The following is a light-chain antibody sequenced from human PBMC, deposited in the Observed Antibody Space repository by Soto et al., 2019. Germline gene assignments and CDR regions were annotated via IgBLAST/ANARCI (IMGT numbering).Light chain of an antibody. CDR1: QRVTSSY. CDR3: QQHNNWPPIT. CDR2: GSS. Sequence: DIVLTQSPCTLSLSPGETATLSCRASQRVTSSYLAWYQQKPGQAPRLLMYGSSIRATGIPARFSGSGSGTEFTLTISSLQSEDFAVYYCQQHNNWPPITFGQGTRLENK. V-gene: IGKV3-15*01. J-gene: IGKJ5*01.